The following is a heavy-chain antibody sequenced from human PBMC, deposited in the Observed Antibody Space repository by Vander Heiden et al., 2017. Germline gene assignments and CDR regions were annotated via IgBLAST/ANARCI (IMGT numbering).Heavy chain of an antibody. CDR2: ISGSGSNT. CDR1: GLTFSSTA. J-gene: IGHJ6*02. Sequence: VQLLESGGGVVQPGGSLRLSCAASGLTFSSTAMNWVRHAPGKGLDWVSLISGSGSNTYYADSVKGRFTISRDNSKNTLYLQMSSLRAEDTAVYYCAKDFGDNGFYYGLDVWGQGTTVTVSS. V-gene: IGHV3-23*01. CDR3: AKDFGDNGFYYGLDV. D-gene: IGHD1-20*01.